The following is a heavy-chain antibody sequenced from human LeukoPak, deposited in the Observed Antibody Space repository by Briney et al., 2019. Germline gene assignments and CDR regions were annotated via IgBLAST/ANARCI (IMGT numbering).Heavy chain of an antibody. V-gene: IGHV3-33*01. CDR3: ARDAVDTANAV. CDR2: IWYDGSNK. J-gene: IGHJ6*02. Sequence: GGSLRLSCAASGFTFSSYGMHWVRQAPGKGLEWVAVIWYDGSNKYYADSVKGRFTISRDNAKNTLYLQMNSLRAEDTAVYYCARDAVDTANAVWGQGTTVTVSS. D-gene: IGHD5-18*01. CDR1: GFTFSSYG.